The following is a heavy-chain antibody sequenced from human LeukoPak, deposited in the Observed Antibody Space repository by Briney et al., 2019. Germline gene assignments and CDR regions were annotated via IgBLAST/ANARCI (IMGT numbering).Heavy chain of an antibody. CDR3: ARDVETYYDFWSGYYRYFDY. V-gene: IGHV3-7*01. Sequence: GGSLRLSCAASGFTFSSYWMSWVRQAPGKGLEWVANIKQDGSEKYYVDSVEGRFTISRDNAKNSLYLQMNSLRAEDTAVYYCARDVETYYDFWSGYYRYFDYWGQGTLVTVSS. CDR1: GFTFSSYW. D-gene: IGHD3-3*01. CDR2: IKQDGSEK. J-gene: IGHJ4*02.